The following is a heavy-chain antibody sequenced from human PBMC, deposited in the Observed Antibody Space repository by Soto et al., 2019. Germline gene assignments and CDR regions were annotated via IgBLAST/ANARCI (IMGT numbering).Heavy chain of an antibody. D-gene: IGHD4-4*01. CDR1: GFTFSSYA. CDR3: AKDGTPTYSPADY. J-gene: IGHJ4*02. V-gene: IGHV3-30*18. Sequence: QVQLVESGGGVVQPGRSLRLSCAASGFTFSSYAMHWVRQAPGRGLEWVAVISYDGTNEYYVDSVKGRFTISRDNSENTLYLQMNSLRPEDTAVYYCAKDGTPTYSPADYWGQGSLVTVSS. CDR2: ISYDGTNE.